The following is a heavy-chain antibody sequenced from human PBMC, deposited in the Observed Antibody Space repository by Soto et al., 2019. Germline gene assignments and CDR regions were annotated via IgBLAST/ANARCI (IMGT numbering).Heavy chain of an antibody. CDR1: GVSISSAGYS. V-gene: IGHV4-30-2*01. CDR2: MYHSGST. D-gene: IGHD3-3*01. CDR3: ARANDDFWRALDY. Sequence: SETLSLTCAVSGVSISSAGYSWSWIRQPPGKGLEWIGYMYHSGSTYYNPSLKSRVTISVDRSKNQFSLNLSSVTAADTAMYYCARANDDFWRALDYWGQGTVVTVSS. J-gene: IGHJ4*02.